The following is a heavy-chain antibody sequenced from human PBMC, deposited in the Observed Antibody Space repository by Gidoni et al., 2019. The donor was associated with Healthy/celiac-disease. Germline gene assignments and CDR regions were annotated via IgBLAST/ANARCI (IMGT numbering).Heavy chain of an antibody. CDR3: ARVIVGATSWFDP. V-gene: IGHV1-69*01. CDR2: ISPIFGTA. J-gene: IGHJ5*02. D-gene: IGHD1-26*01. CDR1: GGTLSSYA. Sequence: QVQLVQSGAEVKKPGSSVKVSCKASGGTLSSYAISWVRQGPGQGLEWMGGISPIFGTANYAQEFQGRVTITADESTSTAYMELSSLRSEDTAVYYCARVIVGATSWFDPWGQGTLVTVSS.